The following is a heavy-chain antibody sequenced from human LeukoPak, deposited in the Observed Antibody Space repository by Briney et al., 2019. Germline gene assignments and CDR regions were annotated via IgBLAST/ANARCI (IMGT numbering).Heavy chain of an antibody. D-gene: IGHD3-10*01. Sequence: PSETLSLTCTVSGGSISGYYWSWIRQPPGKGLEWIGYIFYSGSTNYNPSLKSRVTISIDTSKNQFSLKLSSVTAADTAGYYCARHAIYYGSGSYLNWFDPWGQGTLVTVSS. V-gene: IGHV4-59*08. CDR3: ARHAIYYGSGSYLNWFDP. CDR2: IFYSGST. J-gene: IGHJ5*02. CDR1: GGSISGYY.